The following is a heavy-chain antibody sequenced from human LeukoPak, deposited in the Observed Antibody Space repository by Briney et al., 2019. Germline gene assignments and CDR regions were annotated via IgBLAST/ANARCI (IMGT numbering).Heavy chain of an antibody. V-gene: IGHV3-23*01. D-gene: IGHD2-15*01. CDR3: AKGRGYCTGGSCYSDY. CDR1: GFTFSSYA. Sequence: PGGSLGLSCAASGFTFSSYAMSWVRQAPGKGLEWVSVISGSGYSTYYADSVKGRFTISRDNSKNTLYLQMNSLRVEDTAIYYCAKGRGYCTGGSCYSDYWGQGTLVTVSS. CDR2: ISGSGYST. J-gene: IGHJ4*02.